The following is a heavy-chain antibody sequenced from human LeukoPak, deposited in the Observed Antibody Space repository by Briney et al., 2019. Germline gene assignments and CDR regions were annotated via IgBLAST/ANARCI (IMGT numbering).Heavy chain of an antibody. D-gene: IGHD2-2*01. CDR2: ISAYNGNT. CDR1: GYTFTSYY. J-gene: IGHJ4*02. CDR3: ARVDVVVVPAPTGY. Sequence: ASVKVSCKASGYTFTSYYIHWVRQAPGQGLEWMGWISAYNGNTNYAQKLQGRVTMTTDTSTSTAYMELRSLRSDDTAVYYCARVDVVVVPAPTGYWGQGTLVTVSS. V-gene: IGHV1-18*04.